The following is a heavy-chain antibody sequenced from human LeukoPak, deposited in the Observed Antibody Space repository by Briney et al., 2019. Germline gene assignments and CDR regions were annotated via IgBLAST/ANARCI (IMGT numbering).Heavy chain of an antibody. CDR3: ARGPPSGYSYGYMPHDY. CDR1: GYTFTGYY. D-gene: IGHD5-18*01. Sequence: ASVKVSCKASGYTFTGYYMHWVRQAPGQGLEWMGWINPNSGGTNYAQKFQGRVTMTRDTSISTAYMELSRLRSDDTAVYYCARGPPSGYSYGYMPHDYWGQGTLVTVSS. CDR2: INPNSGGT. J-gene: IGHJ4*02. V-gene: IGHV1-2*02.